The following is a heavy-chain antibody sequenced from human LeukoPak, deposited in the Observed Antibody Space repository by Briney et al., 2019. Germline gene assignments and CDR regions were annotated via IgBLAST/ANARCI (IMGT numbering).Heavy chain of an antibody. CDR2: NYHSGST. V-gene: IGHV4-30-2*01. CDR1: GGSISSGGYY. D-gene: IGHD2-15*01. CDR3: ARDIVALDY. Sequence: SETLSLTCTVSGGSISSGGYYWSWIRQPPGKRPERIGYNYHSGSTYYNPPLKSRVTILVDRSKNQFSLKLSSVTAADTAVYYCARDIVALDYWGQGTLVTVSS. J-gene: IGHJ4*02.